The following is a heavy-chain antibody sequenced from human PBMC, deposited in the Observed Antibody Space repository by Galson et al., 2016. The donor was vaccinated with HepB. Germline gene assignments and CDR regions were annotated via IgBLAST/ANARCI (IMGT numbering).Heavy chain of an antibody. D-gene: IGHD6-13*01. J-gene: IGHJ6*02. V-gene: IGHV3-30*04. CDR2: ISYDGTNK. Sequence: SLRLSCAASGFTLSTYGSHWVRQAPGKGLEWVAVISYDGTNKYYGDSVKGRLPIPRDNSKNTVYLQMNSLRPEDTAVYYCARGAWERQLVRDYFYGMDVWGQGTTVTVSS. CDR1: GFTLSTYG. CDR3: ARGAWERQLVRDYFYGMDV.